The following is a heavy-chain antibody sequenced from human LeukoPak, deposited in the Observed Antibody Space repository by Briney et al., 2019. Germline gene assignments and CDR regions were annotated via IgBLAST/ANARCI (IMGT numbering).Heavy chain of an antibody. J-gene: IGHJ4*02. CDR2: IWYDGSNK. CDR1: GFTFSSYG. CDR3: ARVPTRVSARQKPYYFDY. V-gene: IGHV3-33*01. Sequence: GGSLRLSCAASGFTFSSYGMHWVRQAPGKGLEWVAVIWYDGSNKYYADSVKGRFTISRDNSKNTLYLQMNSLRAEDTAVYYCARVPTRVSARQKPYYFDYWGQGTLVTVSS.